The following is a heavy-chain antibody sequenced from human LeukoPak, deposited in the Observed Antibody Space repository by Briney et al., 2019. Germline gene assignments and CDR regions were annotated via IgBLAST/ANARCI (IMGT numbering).Heavy chain of an antibody. V-gene: IGHV3-7*01. J-gene: IGHJ3*02. CDR1: GLTLSTLW. Sequence: GGSLTLSSFAAGLTLSTLWMTWVRQAPGKVLEWVANIKQDGTEKYYVDSVKGRFIISRDNDKTSLYVQMDSLSAEDTAVYYCEKGWSFDMRGKGKMVTVIS. CDR2: IKQDGTEK. CDR3: EKGWSFDM. D-gene: IGHD2-15*01.